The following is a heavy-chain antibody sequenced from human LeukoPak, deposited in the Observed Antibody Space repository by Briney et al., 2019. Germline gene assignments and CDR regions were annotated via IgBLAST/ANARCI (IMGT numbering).Heavy chain of an antibody. CDR2: ISGSGGST. V-gene: IGHV3-23*01. D-gene: IGHD3-3*01. Sequence: PGGSLRLSCAASGFTFSSYAMSWVRQAPGKGLEWVSAISGSGGSTYYADSVKGRFTISRDNSKNTLYLQMNSLRAEDTAVYYCARDHAFSYYYYYMDVWGKGTTVTVSS. J-gene: IGHJ6*03. CDR3: ARDHAFSYYYYYMDV. CDR1: GFTFSSYA.